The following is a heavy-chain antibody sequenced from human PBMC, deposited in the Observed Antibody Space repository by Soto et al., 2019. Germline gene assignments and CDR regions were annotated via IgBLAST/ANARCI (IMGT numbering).Heavy chain of an antibody. D-gene: IGHD3-9*01. CDR2: IYYSGST. CDR1: GGSISSGGYY. V-gene: IGHV4-31*03. CDR3: ARGKGYYDILTGYYDGGVWYFDY. J-gene: IGHJ4*02. Sequence: QVQLQESGPGLVKPSQTLSLTCTVSGGSISSGGYYWSWIRQHPGKGLEWIGYIYYSGSTYYNPSLKSRVTISVDTSKNQFSLKLSSVTAADTAVYYCARGKGYYDILTGYYDGGVWYFDYWGQGTLVTVSS.